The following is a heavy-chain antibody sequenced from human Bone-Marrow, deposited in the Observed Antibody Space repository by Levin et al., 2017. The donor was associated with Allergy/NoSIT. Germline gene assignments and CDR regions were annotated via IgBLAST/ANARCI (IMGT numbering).Heavy chain of an antibody. J-gene: IGHJ6*02. CDR3: VRLLRSREYRGKHYGYYYNGLDV. D-gene: IGHD1-26*01. CDR1: GYNFSNYW. V-gene: IGHV5-51*01. Sequence: GGSLRLSCKGSGYNFSNYWIAWVRQMPGKGLEWMGIIYSNNSETIYSPSFQGQVTVSADKSITTAYLQWSSLKASDTAIYYCVRLLRSREYRGKHYGYYYNGLDVWGQGTTVTVSS. CDR2: IYSNNSET.